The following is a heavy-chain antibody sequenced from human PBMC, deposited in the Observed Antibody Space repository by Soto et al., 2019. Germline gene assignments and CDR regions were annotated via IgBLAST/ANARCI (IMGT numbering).Heavy chain of an antibody. J-gene: IGHJ4*02. Sequence: SQTLSLTCTVSGGSISSSSYYWGWIRQPPGKGLEWIGSIYYSGSTYYNPSLKSRVTISVDTSKNQFSLKLSSVTAADTAVYYCARQFSATGTNGRQYFDYWGQGTLVTXSS. V-gene: IGHV4-39*01. CDR2: IYYSGST. CDR1: GGSISSSSYY. CDR3: ARQFSATGTNGRQYFDY. D-gene: IGHD1-1*01.